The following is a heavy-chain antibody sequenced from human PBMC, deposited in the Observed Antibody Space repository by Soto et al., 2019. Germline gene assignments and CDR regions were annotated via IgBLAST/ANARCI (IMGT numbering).Heavy chain of an antibody. Sequence: SETLSLTCAFYGWSFSGYYWSWIRQPPGKGLEWIGEINHSGSTNYNPSLKSRLTISVDTSKNQFSLNLSSVTAADTAVYYCARGSPFLDVWGKGTTVTVSS. CDR2: INHSGST. J-gene: IGHJ6*04. CDR3: ARGSPFLDV. V-gene: IGHV4-34*01. CDR1: GWSFSGYY.